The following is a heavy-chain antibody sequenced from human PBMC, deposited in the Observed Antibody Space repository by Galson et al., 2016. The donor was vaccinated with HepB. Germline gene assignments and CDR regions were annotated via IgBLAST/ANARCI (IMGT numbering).Heavy chain of an antibody. Sequence: SLRLSCAASGFSVSSHYMTWVRQAPGRGLEWISVIYTGDKTIYADSVEGRFTFSRDTSKNPLYLQMNSLSAEDTAVYFCAREGSGDTSVYNDALDLWGQGTMGTVSS. CDR3: AREGSGDTSVYNDALDL. D-gene: IGHD5/OR15-5a*01. V-gene: IGHV3-53*01. CDR1: GFSVSSHY. CDR2: IYTGDKT. J-gene: IGHJ3*01.